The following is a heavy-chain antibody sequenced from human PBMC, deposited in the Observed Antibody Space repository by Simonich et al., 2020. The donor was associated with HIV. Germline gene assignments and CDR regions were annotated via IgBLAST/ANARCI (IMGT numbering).Heavy chain of an antibody. CDR2: SSSNGNTI. Sequence: QVQWVESGGGLVKPGGSLRLSCAASGFTFRDQYKSWIRQAPGNGMEGVSYSSSNGNTIYYADSVQGRFTISRDNAKNSLYLQMNSLRAEDTAVYFCARDTRTTSYWGQGTLVTVSS. CDR3: ARDTRTTSY. V-gene: IGHV3-11*01. CDR1: GFTFRDQY. D-gene: IGHD4-17*01. J-gene: IGHJ4*02.